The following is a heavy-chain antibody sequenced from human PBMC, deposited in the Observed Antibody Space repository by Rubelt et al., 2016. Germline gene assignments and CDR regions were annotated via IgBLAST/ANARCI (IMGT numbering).Heavy chain of an antibody. D-gene: IGHD1-1*01. V-gene: IGHV4-4*02. CDR1: GGSISSDDK. J-gene: IGHJ4*02. CDR2: IDRSGNT. CDR3: ARGGNWKFDC. Sequence: QVQLQESGPGLVKPSGTLSLTCAVSGGSISSDDKWTWVRQPPGKELEWMGEIDRSGNTTYNPSLKSRVTTSVDKSTNQFSWDVSLVTAADTAVYYCARGGNWKFDCWGQGTLVTVSS.